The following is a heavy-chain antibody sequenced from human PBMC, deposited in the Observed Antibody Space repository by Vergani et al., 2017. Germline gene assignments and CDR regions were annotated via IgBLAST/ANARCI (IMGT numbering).Heavy chain of an antibody. Sequence: QVQLVQSGAAVKKPGASVKLSCKSSGYIFNSYYIHWVRQAPGQGLEWMGLLDPRGGPPTYAEKFEGRVTLTSDTSTSTFYMELSSLRSEDTAVYYCARVPKRRELLFWFDPWGQGTLVTVSS. CDR1: GYIFNSYY. CDR3: ARVPKRRELLFWFDP. V-gene: IGHV1-46*02. J-gene: IGHJ5*02. CDR2: LDPRGGPP. D-gene: IGHD1-26*01.